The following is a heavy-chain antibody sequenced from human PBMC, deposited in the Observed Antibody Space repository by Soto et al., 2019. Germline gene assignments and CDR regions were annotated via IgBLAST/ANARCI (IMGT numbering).Heavy chain of an antibody. CDR3: ARGGSSWSAEYYQH. CDR2: ISGYNGNT. CDR1: GYTFSNYG. J-gene: IGHJ1*01. Sequence: QVRLVQSGAEVKKPGASVKVSCKASGYTFSNYGISWVRQAPGQGPEWMGWISGYNGNTKYAQKFQGRVTMTTDTSTSTAYMEVRSLRSDDTAVYYCARGGSSWSAEYYQHWCKGTLVIVSS. D-gene: IGHD6-13*01. V-gene: IGHV1-18*04.